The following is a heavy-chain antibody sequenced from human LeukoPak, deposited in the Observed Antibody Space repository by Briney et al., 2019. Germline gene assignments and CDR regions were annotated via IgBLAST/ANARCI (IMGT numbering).Heavy chain of an antibody. CDR1: GYTFTSYA. J-gene: IGHJ4*02. V-gene: IGHV7-4-1*02. CDR3: ARALDSLGGLSLPDF. D-gene: IGHD3-16*01. CDR2: INTNTGNP. Sequence: ASVKVSCKASGYTFTSYAMNWVRQAPGQGLEWMGWINTNTGNPTYAQGFTGRIVFSLDTSVTTTYLQISDLKAEDTAVYFCARALDSLGGLSLPDFWGQGTLVTVSS.